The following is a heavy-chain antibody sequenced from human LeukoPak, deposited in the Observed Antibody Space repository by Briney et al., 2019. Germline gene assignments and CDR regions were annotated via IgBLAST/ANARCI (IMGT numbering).Heavy chain of an antibody. D-gene: IGHD3-22*01. V-gene: IGHV1-69*06. CDR1: GGTFSSYA. CDR2: IIPVFGTS. Sequence: SVKVSCKASGGTFSSYAISWVRQAPGQGLEWMGGIIPVFGTSNYAQKFQGRVTITADKSTSTAYMELSSLRSEDTAVYYCARAPIRDYYDSSGYRTTYFDYWGQGTLVTVSS. J-gene: IGHJ4*02. CDR3: ARAPIRDYYDSSGYRTTYFDY.